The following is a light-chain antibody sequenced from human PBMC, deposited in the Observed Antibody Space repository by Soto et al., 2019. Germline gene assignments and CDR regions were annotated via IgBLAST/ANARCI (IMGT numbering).Light chain of an antibody. CDR3: QSNYILPWT. J-gene: IGKJ1*01. CDR1: QYIGNY. V-gene: IGKV1-39*01. Sequence: DIQVTQSPPSLSASVGDRVTITCRASQYIGNYLNWYQHKPGKAPQLLIYSASTLQIGVPSRFSGSVSGTEFTLTITTLQPDDCASYYCQSNYILPWTFGQGTKVETK. CDR2: SAS.